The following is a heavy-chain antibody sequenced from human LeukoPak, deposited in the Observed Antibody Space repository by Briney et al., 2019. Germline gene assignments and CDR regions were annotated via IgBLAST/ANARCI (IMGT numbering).Heavy chain of an antibody. CDR3: ATEVPYVWGSYRPFDY. Sequence: ASVKVSCKVSGYTLTELSMHWVRQAPGKGLEWMGGFDPEDGETIYAQRFQGRVTMTEDTSTDTAYMELSSLRSEDTAVYYCATEVPYVWGSYRPFDYWGQGTLVTVSS. CDR2: FDPEDGET. J-gene: IGHJ4*02. CDR1: GYTLTELS. V-gene: IGHV1-24*01. D-gene: IGHD3-16*02.